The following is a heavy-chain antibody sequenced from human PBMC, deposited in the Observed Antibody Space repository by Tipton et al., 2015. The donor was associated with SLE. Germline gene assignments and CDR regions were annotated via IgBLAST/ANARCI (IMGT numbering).Heavy chain of an antibody. CDR3: ARDGGLLDAFDI. V-gene: IGHV4-39*07. CDR1: GGSISSSSYY. D-gene: IGHD3-16*01. J-gene: IGHJ3*02. CDR2: IYYSGST. Sequence: TLSLTCTVSGGSISSSSYYWGWIRQPPGKGLEWIGTIYYSGSTYYNPSLKSRVTISVDTSKNQFSLKLTSVPAADTAVYYCARDGGLLDAFDIWGQGTMVTVS.